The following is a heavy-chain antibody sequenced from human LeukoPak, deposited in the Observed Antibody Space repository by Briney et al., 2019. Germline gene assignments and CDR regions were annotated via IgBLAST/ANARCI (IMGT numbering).Heavy chain of an antibody. D-gene: IGHD6-19*01. CDR1: GGTFSCYA. V-gene: IGHV1-69*04. Sequence: ASVKVSCKASGGTFSCYAISWVRQAPGQGLEWMGRIIPIFGIANYAQKFQGRVTITADKSTSTAYMELSSLRSEDTAVYYCAIVGHSSGLFDYWGQGTLVTVSS. CDR3: AIVGHSSGLFDY. J-gene: IGHJ4*02. CDR2: IIPIFGIA.